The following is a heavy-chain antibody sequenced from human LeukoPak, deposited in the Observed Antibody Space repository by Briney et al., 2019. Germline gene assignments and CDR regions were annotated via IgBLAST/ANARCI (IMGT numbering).Heavy chain of an antibody. D-gene: IGHD6-19*01. CDR2: ICAYNGNT. CDR3: ARQDEFGIAVAGRLNWFDP. Sequence: ASVKVSCKVSGYTFTSYGISCGRQAPGQRVWWMGWICAYNGNTNYAQKLQGRVTMPTDTSTSTAYMELRSLRSDDTAVYYCARQDEFGIAVAGRLNWFDPWGQGTLVTVSS. CDR1: GYTFTSYG. V-gene: IGHV1-18*01. J-gene: IGHJ5*02.